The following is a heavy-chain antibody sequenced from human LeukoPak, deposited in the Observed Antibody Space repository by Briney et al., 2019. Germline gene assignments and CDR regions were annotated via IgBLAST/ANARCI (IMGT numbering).Heavy chain of an antibody. D-gene: IGHD4-17*01. CDR3: ARSGIYGDYGIYFDY. J-gene: IGHJ4*02. CDR2: IHYSGST. Sequence: SETLSLTCSVSGVSICSYYWSWIRQPPGKGLEWIGYIHYSGSTKYNPSLKSRVTISADTSKKQFSLKLSSVTAADTAVYYCARSGIYGDYGIYFDYWGQGTLVTVSS. V-gene: IGHV4-59*01. CDR1: GVSICSYY.